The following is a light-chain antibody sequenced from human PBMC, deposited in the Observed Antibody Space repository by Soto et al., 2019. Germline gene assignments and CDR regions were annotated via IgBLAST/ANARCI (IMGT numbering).Light chain of an antibody. V-gene: IGKV1D-12*01. J-gene: IGKJ5*01. CDR3: QEANSFPVT. Sequence: DIQMTQSPSSVSASVGDRVTITCRASQGISSWLAWYQQKPGKAPKLLIYVTSNLQGGVPSRFSGSGSETDFTLTISSLQPEDFATYDCQEANSFPVTFGQGTRLEIK. CDR2: VTS. CDR1: QGISSW.